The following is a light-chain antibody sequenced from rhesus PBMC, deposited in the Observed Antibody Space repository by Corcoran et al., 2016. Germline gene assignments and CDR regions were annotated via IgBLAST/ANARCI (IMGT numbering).Light chain of an antibody. Sequence: DIVMTQSPDSLAVSLGEKITINCKSSQSLLYSSNNKNYLAWYQQKTGQAPKLLIYWASTRESGVPNRVSGSGSGTDFTLTISGLQAEDVAVYYCQQYYSSPYSFGQGTKVEIK. CDR3: QQYYSSPYS. CDR2: WAS. CDR1: QSLLYSSNNKNY. V-gene: IGKV4-1*01. J-gene: IGKJ2*01.